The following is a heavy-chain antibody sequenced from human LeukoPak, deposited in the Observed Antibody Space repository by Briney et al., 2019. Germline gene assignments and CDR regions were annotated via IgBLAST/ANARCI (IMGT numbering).Heavy chain of an antibody. J-gene: IGHJ4*02. CDR1: GYTFTSYY. CDR3: ARGRAGSGADFDY. D-gene: IGHD2-15*01. CDR2: IYPGTGDT. Sequence: ASVKVSCKASGYTFTSYYMHWVRQAPGQGLEWMGVIYPGTGDTTFAQTFQGRVTMTRDTSTDTVYMELTSLRSEDTAVYYCARGRAGSGADFDYWGQGTLVTVSS. V-gene: IGHV1-46*01.